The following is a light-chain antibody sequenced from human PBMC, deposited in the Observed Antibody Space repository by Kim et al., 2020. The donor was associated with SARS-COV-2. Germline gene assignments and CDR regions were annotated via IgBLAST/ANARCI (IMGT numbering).Light chain of an antibody. J-gene: IGKJ2*01. CDR1: QNLNYRSNAENY. CDR3: QQYHSSPYT. V-gene: IGKV4-1*01. Sequence: RATINSKSSQNLNYRSNAENYLAWYQQKPGQPPKLLIYWASTRESGVPDRVSGSGSGTDFTLTINNLQAEDVAVYFCQQYHSSPYTFGQGTKLEI. CDR2: WAS.